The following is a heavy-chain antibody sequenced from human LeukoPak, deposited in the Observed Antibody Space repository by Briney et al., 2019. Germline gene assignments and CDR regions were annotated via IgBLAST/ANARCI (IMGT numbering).Heavy chain of an antibody. CDR2: ISHSGST. Sequence: SQTLSLTCTVSGDSISSGHYYWSWIRQPPGKGLEWIGYISHSGSTNYNPSLKSRLTISVDTSKNQFSLKLSSVTAADTAIYYCARDRSANSAYWGQGTLVTVSS. CDR1: GDSISSGHYY. V-gene: IGHV4-61*01. J-gene: IGHJ4*02. CDR3: ARDRSANSAY. D-gene: IGHD4/OR15-4a*01.